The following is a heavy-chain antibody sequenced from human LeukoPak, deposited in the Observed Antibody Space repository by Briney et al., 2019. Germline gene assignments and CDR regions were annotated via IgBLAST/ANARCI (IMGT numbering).Heavy chain of an antibody. J-gene: IGHJ5*02. Sequence: SGTLSVTCAEPGGSPSSAYWSWMRPPPEERLEWMGRIYISGSTNYNPALKSRVTMSVDTSKNQFSLKLSSVTAADTAVYYCARGRELGNWFDPWGQGTLVTVSS. V-gene: IGHV4-4*07. CDR2: IYISGST. CDR3: ARGRELGNWFDP. D-gene: IGHD1-26*01. CDR1: GGSPSSAY.